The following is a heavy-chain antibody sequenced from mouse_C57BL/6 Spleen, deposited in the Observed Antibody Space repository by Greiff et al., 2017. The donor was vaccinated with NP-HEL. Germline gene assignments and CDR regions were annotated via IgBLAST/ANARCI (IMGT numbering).Heavy chain of an antibody. CDR3: ARECITTVVATDWYFDV. J-gene: IGHJ1*03. V-gene: IGHV3-6*01. CDR2: ISYDGSN. CDR1: GSSITSGYY. Sequence: EVQLQQSGPGLVKPSQSLSLTCSVTGSSITSGYYWNWIRQFPGNKLEWMGYISYDGSNNYNPSLNNRISITRDTSKNQFFLKLNSVTTEDTATYYCARECITTVVATDWYFDVWGTGTTVTVSS. D-gene: IGHD1-1*01.